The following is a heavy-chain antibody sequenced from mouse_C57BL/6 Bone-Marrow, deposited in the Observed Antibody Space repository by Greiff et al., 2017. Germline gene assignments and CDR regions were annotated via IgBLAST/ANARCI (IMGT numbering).Heavy chain of an antibody. V-gene: IGHV1-19*01. CDR3: ARSITTVVFDY. D-gene: IGHD1-1*01. CDR1: GYTFTDYY. CDR2: INPYNGGT. J-gene: IGHJ2*01. Sequence: EVQLQQSGPVLVKPGASVKMSCKASGYTFTDYYMNWVKQSHGKSLEWIGVINPYNGGTSYNQKFKGKATLTVAKSSSTAYMELNSLTSEDSAVYYCARSITTVVFDYWGQGTTLTVSS.